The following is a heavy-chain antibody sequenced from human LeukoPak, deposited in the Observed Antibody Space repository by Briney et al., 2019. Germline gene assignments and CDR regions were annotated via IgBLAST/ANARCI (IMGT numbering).Heavy chain of an antibody. J-gene: IGHJ3*02. V-gene: IGHV4-39*01. D-gene: IGHD2-15*01. Sequence: SETLSLTCTVSGGSISSSSYYWGWIRQPPGKGLEWIGSIYYSGSTYYNTSLKSRVTISVDTSKNQFSLRLSSVTAADTAVYYCASDRIEVDAFDIWGQGTMVTVSS. CDR3: ASDRIEVDAFDI. CDR1: GGSISSSSYY. CDR2: IYYSGST.